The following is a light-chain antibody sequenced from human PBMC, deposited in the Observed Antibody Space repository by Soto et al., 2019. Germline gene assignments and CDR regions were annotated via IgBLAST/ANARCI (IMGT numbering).Light chain of an antibody. Sequence: DIQMTQSPSSLSASVGDRVTITCRASQRINNYLNWYQQKPGKAPKLLIYAASSLQRGVPSRFSGSGSGTYFTITISSLQPEGFATYYCQQSYNTRTFGGGTKVDIK. CDR2: AAS. CDR3: QQSYNTRT. V-gene: IGKV1-39*01. CDR1: QRINNY. J-gene: IGKJ4*01.